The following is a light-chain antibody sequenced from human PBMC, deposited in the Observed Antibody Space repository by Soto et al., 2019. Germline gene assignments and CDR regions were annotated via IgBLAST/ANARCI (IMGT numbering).Light chain of an antibody. CDR1: SSDVGGYNY. V-gene: IGLV2-14*01. Sequence: QSALTQPASVSGSPGQSITISCTGTSSDVGGYNYVSWYQQHPGKAPKLMIYDVSNRPSWVSNRFSGSKSGNTASLTISGLQAEDEADYYCSSYTSSSTFFGTGTKVTVL. CDR2: DVS. J-gene: IGLJ1*01. CDR3: SSYTSSSTF.